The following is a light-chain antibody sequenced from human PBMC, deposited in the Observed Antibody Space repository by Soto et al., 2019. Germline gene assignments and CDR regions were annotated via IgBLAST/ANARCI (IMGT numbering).Light chain of an antibody. V-gene: IGKV1-5*03. CDR2: KAS. Sequence: IQMTQSPSTLSASVGDRVTITCRASQNINMWLAWYQQKPGKAPKLLMHKASTLETGVPSRFSGSGSGTEFTLTISSLQPDDFATYYCQQYDSLSTFGQGTKVDIK. J-gene: IGKJ1*01. CDR3: QQYDSLST. CDR1: QNINMW.